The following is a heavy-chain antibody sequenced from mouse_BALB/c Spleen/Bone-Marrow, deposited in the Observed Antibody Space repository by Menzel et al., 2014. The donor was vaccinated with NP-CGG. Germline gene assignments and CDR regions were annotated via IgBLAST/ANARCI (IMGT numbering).Heavy chain of an antibody. J-gene: IGHJ2*01. Sequence: LQESGSELVRPGASVKLSCKASGYIFANYWMHWVKQRHGHGLEWIGNISPRSGSTNYDEKFKSKATLTVDTSSATAYMYLNSLASEGSAVYYCTRIFDYWGQGTILTVSS. V-gene: IGHV1S22*01. CDR1: GYIFANYW. CDR3: TRIFDY. CDR2: ISPRSGST.